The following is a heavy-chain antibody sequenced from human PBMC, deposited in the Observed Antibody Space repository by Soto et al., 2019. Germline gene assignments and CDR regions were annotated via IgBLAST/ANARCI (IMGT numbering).Heavy chain of an antibody. CDR2: INPNSGGT. D-gene: IGHD3-10*01. CDR1: GYTFTGYY. Sequence: ASVKVSCKASGYTFTGYYMHWVRQAPGQGLEWMGWINPNSGGTNYAQKFQGWVTTTRDTSISTAYMELSRLRSDDTAVYYCARGRYYYGSGSYKDYYGMDVWGQGTTVTVS. J-gene: IGHJ6*02. CDR3: ARGRYYYGSGSYKDYYGMDV. V-gene: IGHV1-2*04.